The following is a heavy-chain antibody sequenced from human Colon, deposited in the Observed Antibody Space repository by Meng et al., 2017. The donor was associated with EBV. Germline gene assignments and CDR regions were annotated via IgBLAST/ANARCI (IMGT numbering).Heavy chain of an antibody. V-gene: IGHV4-30-2*05. CDR2: VHFTWNY. CDR1: GGPISGYYRS. CDR3: TSYFEATGGYGY. Sequence: QLQLQESGPGLFKPLQTLSRTCCCSGGPISGYYRSWIWHRHAQGIDLHWNGYVHFTWNYYYYQYRQGRSCIAVATSKYPFSLKFTTVADTDTSVYYCTSYFEATGGYGYWGQGTLVTVSS. J-gene: IGHJ4*02. D-gene: IGHD5-18*01.